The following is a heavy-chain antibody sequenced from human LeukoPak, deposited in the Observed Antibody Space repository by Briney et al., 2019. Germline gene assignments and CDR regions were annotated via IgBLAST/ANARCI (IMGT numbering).Heavy chain of an antibody. CDR1: GFTFSSYA. J-gene: IGHJ4*02. CDR2: ISGSGGST. CDR3: AKDQDIVVVVAADY. Sequence: GGSLRLSCAASGFTFSSYAMSWVRQAPGKGLEWGSAISGSGGSTYYADSVKGRFTISRDNSKNTLYLQMNSLRAEDTAVYYCAKDQDIVVVVAADYWGQGTLVTVSS. V-gene: IGHV3-23*01. D-gene: IGHD2-15*01.